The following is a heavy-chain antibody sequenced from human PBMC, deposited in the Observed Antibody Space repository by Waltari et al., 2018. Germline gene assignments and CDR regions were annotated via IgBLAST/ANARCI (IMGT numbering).Heavy chain of an antibody. J-gene: IGHJ4*02. Sequence: QVQLVQSGAEVKKPGSSVKVSCKASGGTFSSYTISWVRQAPGQGLEWMGRISPILGIANYAQKFQGRVTITADKSTSTAYMELSSLRSEDTAVYYCAREDVLIKYSSSWYFDYWGQGTLVTVSS. V-gene: IGHV1-69*08. CDR3: AREDVLIKYSSSWYFDY. CDR1: GGTFSSYT. D-gene: IGHD6-13*01. CDR2: ISPILGIA.